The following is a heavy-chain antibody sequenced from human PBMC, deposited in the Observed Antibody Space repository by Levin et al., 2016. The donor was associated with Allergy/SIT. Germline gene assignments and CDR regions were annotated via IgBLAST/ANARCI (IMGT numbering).Heavy chain of an antibody. Sequence: WIRQPPGKALEWLAHIFSNDEKSYSTSLKSRLTISKDTSKSQVVLTMTNMDPVDTATYYCARITEQLDPLLGYYYGMDVWGQGTTVTVSS. J-gene: IGHJ6*02. CDR3: ARITEQLDPLLGYYYGMDV. CDR2: IFSNDEK. V-gene: IGHV2-26*01. D-gene: IGHD1-1*01.